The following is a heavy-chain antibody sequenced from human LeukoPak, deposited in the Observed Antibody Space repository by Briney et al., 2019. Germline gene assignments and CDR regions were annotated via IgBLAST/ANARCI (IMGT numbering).Heavy chain of an antibody. CDR1: GYTFTSCY. V-gene: IGHV1-46*01. CDR3: ARGGCGDSAAPFDD. Sequence: ASVKVSCKTSGYTFTSCYMHWVRQAPGQGLGWMGMINPSAGSTRYAQKFQGRVTMTTDTSTSTVYMELSSLRSEDTAVYYCARGGCGDSAAPFDDWGQGTLVPVSS. D-gene: IGHD2-21*02. J-gene: IGHJ4*02. CDR2: INPSAGST.